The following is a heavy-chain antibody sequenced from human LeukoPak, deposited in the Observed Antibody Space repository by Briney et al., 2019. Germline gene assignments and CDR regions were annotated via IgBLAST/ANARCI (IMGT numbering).Heavy chain of an antibody. CDR1: GGSFSGYY. V-gene: IGHV4-34*01. CDR3: ASAAGIGWFDP. D-gene: IGHD6-13*01. CDR2: INHSGST. Sequence: SETLFLTCAVYGGSFSGYYWSWIRQPPGKGLEWIGEINHSGSTNYNPSLKSRVTISVDTSKNQFSLKVSSVAAADTAVYYWASAAGIGWFDPWGQGTLVTVSS. J-gene: IGHJ5*02.